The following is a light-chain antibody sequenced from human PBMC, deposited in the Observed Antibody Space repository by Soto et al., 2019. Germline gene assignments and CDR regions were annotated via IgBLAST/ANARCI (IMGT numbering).Light chain of an antibody. CDR1: QTVSSNY. CDR3: QQYNSWPTWT. V-gene: IGKV3-20*01. J-gene: IGKJ1*01. CDR2: GAS. Sequence: IILSQSPGTLSLSPGERGALSCRAIQTVSSNYLAWCQQRPGQAPRLLIYGASKRAAGIPDRFSGSGSGTDFTLTITRLEPEDSAVYYCQQYNSWPTWTFGQGTKVDNK.